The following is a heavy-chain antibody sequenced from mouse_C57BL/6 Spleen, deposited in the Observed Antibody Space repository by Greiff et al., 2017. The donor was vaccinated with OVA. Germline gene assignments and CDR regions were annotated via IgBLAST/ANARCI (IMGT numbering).Heavy chain of an antibody. CDR2: IYPGSGST. CDR1: GYTFTSYW. D-gene: IGHD1-1*01. V-gene: IGHV1-55*01. CDR3: ARDTTVGDYFDY. Sequence: VKLQQPGAELVKPGASVKMSCKASGYTFTSYWITWVKQRPGQGLEWIGDIYPGSGSTNYNEKFKSNATLTVDTSSSTAYMQLSSLTSEDSAVYYCARDTTVGDYFDYWGQGTTLTVSS. J-gene: IGHJ2*01.